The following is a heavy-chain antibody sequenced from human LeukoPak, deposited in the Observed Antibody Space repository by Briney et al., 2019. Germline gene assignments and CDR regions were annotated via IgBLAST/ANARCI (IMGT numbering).Heavy chain of an antibody. CDR1: GFTFSSYS. CDR3: ARDRTFPKYYYDSSGITRGDFQH. Sequence: PGGSLRLSCAASGFTFSSYSMNWVRQAPGKGLEWVSSISSSSSYIYYADSVKGRFTISRDNAKNSLYLQMNSLRAEDTAVYYCARDRTFPKYYYDSSGITRGDFQHWGQGTLVTVSS. CDR2: ISSSSSYI. J-gene: IGHJ1*01. V-gene: IGHV3-21*01. D-gene: IGHD3-22*01.